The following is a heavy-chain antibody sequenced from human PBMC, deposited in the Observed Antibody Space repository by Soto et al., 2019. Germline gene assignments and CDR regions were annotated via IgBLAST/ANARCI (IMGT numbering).Heavy chain of an antibody. CDR1: GGSISSYY. J-gene: IGHJ4*02. CDR2: IYYSGST. D-gene: IGHD3-22*01. V-gene: IGHV4-59*01. Sequence: SETLSLTCTVSGGSISSYYWSWIRQPPGKGLEWIGYIYYSGSTNYNPSLKSRVTISVDTSKNQFTLKLSSVTAADTAVYYCARFSYDSSGYYFFHYWGQGTMVTVSS. CDR3: ARFSYDSSGYYFFHY.